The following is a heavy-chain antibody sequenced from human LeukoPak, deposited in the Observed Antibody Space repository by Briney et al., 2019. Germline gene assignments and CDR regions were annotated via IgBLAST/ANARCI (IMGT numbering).Heavy chain of an antibody. CDR3: AKGRGWEASYYYYYMDV. CDR1: GFTFSSYA. J-gene: IGHJ6*03. Sequence: GGSLRLSCAASGFTFSSYAMSWVRQAPGKGLEWVSDISGSGGSTYYADSVKGRFTISRDNSKNTLYLQMNSLRAEDTAVYYCAKGRGWEASYYYYYMDVWGKGTTVTISS. D-gene: IGHD1-26*01. V-gene: IGHV3-23*01. CDR2: ISGSGGST.